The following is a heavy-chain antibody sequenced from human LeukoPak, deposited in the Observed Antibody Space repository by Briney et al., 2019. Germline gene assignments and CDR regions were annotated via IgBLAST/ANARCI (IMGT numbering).Heavy chain of an antibody. J-gene: IGHJ4*02. CDR2: ISSSGKS. CDR1: GGSISTTDFD. Sequence: SETLSLTCAVSGGSISTTDFDWAWIRQPPGQGLEWIATISSSGKSYYNPYLMSLVTISVDTSKNQFALDVTSVAAADTGLFYCARFKGGTGFDYWGRGILVIVS. V-gene: IGHV4-39*01. D-gene: IGHD1-26*01. CDR3: ARFKGGTGFDY.